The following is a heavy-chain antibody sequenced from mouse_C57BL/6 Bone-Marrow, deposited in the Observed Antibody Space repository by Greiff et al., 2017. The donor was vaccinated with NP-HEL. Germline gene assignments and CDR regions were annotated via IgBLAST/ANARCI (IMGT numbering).Heavy chain of an antibody. CDR1: GYTFTDYY. J-gene: IGHJ3*01. D-gene: IGHD1-1*01. CDR2: IYPGSGNT. Sequence: QVQLQQSGAELVRPGASVKLSCKASGYTFTDYYINWVKQRPGQGLEWIARIYPGSGNTYYNEKLKGKATLTAEKSSSTAYMQLSSLTSEDSAVYFCARGFYYSSTPFAYWCQGTRVTVSA. V-gene: IGHV1-76*01. CDR3: ARGFYYSSTPFAY.